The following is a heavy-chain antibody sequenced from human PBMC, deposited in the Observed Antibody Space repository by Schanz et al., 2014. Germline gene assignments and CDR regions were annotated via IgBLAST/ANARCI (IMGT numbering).Heavy chain of an antibody. CDR1: GFTFSRYG. J-gene: IGHJ6*02. V-gene: IGHV3-30*03. D-gene: IGHD6-6*01. CDR2: ISDDGSGK. CDR3: ATEGPRGTRHPINYYYAMDN. Sequence: VQLLESGGGLVQPGGSLRLSCAASGFTFSRYGMHWVRQAPGKGLGWVAVISDDGSGKYSADSVKGRFTISRDNAKNSVFLQMNRLRAEDTAVYYCATEGPRGTRHPINYYYAMDNWGQGTKVTV.